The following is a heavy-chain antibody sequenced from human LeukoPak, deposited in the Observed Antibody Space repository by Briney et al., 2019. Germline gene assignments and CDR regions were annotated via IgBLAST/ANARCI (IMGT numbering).Heavy chain of an antibody. CDR2: IYGSGYT. V-gene: IGHV4-59*01. CDR3: ARETSLAGFASGLGFNY. J-gene: IGHJ4*02. CDR1: GGSISGWN. Sequence: PSETLSLTCTVSGGSISGWNWSWIRQPPGKGLEWIGYIYGSGYTNYNPSLKSRVTMSIDTSKNHFSLKLTSVTAADTATYYCARETSLAGFASGLGFNYWGQGILVTVSS. D-gene: IGHD6-19*01.